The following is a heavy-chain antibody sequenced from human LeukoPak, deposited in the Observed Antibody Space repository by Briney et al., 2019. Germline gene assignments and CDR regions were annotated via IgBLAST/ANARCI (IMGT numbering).Heavy chain of an antibody. Sequence: SETLSLTCAVYGGSFSGYYWSWIRQPPGKGLEWIGEINHSGSTNYNPSLKSRVTISVDTSKNQFSLKLSSVTAADTAVYYCARDPFVLYSSSWYDDYWGQGTLVTVSS. V-gene: IGHV4-34*01. CDR2: INHSGST. D-gene: IGHD6-13*01. J-gene: IGHJ4*02. CDR1: GGSFSGYY. CDR3: ARDPFVLYSSSWYDDY.